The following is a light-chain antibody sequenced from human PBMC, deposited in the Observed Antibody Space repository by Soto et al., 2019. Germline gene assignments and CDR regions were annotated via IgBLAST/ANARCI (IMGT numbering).Light chain of an antibody. J-gene: IGLJ2*01. CDR3: QSYDPTLRNSL. V-gene: IGLV1-40*01. Sequence: QSVLTQPPSVSGAPGQRVTISCTGSSSNIGAGPAVHWYQQLPGTAPKLLIHSNNNRPSGVPDRFSGSKSGTSASLAIAGLQADDEADYYCQSYDPTLRNSLFGGGTKLTVL. CDR1: SSNIGAGPA. CDR2: SNN.